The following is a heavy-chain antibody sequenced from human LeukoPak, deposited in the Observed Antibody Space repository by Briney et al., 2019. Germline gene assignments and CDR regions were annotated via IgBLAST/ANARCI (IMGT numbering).Heavy chain of an antibody. CDR1: GFTFSNYW. CDR2: INSDGSST. CDR3: ARFLSGWYYYGSGSYYNAFDY. J-gene: IGHJ4*02. Sequence: QPGGSLRLSCAGSGFTFSNYWVHWVRQAPGKGLVWVSRINSDGSSTSYADSVKGRFTISRDNAKNTLYLQMNSLRAEDTAVYYCARFLSGWYYYGSGSYYNAFDYWGQGTLVTVSS. V-gene: IGHV3-74*01. D-gene: IGHD3-10*01.